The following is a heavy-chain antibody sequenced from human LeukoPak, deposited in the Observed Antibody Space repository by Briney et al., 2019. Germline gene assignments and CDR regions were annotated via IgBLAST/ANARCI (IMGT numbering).Heavy chain of an antibody. V-gene: IGHV1-18*01. CDR3: ARARGHWNYDF. J-gene: IGHJ4*02. Sequence: ASVKVSCKASGYTFTGYGISWVRQAPGQGLEWMGWITTYSANTNYAQKLQGRVTMTTDTSTNTAYMELRSLRSDDTAVYYCARARGHWNYDFWGQGTLVTVSS. D-gene: IGHD1-7*01. CDR1: GYTFTGYG. CDR2: ITTYSANT.